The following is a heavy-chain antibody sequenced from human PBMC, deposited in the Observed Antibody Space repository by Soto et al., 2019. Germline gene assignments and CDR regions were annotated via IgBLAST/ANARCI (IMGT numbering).Heavy chain of an antibody. J-gene: IGHJ4*02. D-gene: IGHD6-13*01. V-gene: IGHV1-18*01. CDR2: MSAYNGNT. CDR3: ARSESGYSSSWYVY. Sequence: ASVKVCCKASGYTLTSYATNWVRQATGQGLEWMGWMSAYNGNTNYAQKLQGRVTMTTDTSTSTAYMELRSLRSDDTAVYYCARSESGYSSSWYVYWGQGTLVTVSS. CDR1: GYTLTSYA.